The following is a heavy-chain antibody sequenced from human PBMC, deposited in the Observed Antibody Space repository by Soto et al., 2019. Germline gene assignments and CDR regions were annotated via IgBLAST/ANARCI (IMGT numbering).Heavy chain of an antibody. CDR1: GFTFSIYC. J-gene: IGHJ4*02. Sequence: GSLRLSCAASGFTFSIYCMSWVLQAPWKGLEWVANIKQDGSEKYYVDSVKGRFTISRDSAKNSLYLQMNSLRAEDTAVYYCARDAGDGFDYWGQGTLVTVSS. V-gene: IGHV3-7*01. D-gene: IGHD2-21*02. CDR3: ARDAGDGFDY. CDR2: IKQDGSEK.